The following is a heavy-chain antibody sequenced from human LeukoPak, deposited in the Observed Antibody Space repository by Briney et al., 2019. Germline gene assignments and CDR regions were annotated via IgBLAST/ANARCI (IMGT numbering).Heavy chain of an antibody. CDR3: STGDLRH. V-gene: IGHV1-24*01. J-gene: IGHJ1*01. CDR1: ANSLTELP. CDR2: FDPEDGET. Sequence: GASVKVSCKASANSLTELPMHWGRQAPGKGLEWMGGFDPEDGETIYEQKFQGRVTMTEDTSTDTAYMELSSLRSEDTAVYYCSTGDLRHWGQGTLVTVSS.